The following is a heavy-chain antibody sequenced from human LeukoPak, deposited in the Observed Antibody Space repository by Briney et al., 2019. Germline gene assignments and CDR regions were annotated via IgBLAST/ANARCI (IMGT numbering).Heavy chain of an antibody. D-gene: IGHD4-17*01. CDR1: GLTFSSYW. J-gene: IGHJ4*02. CDR3: AGDYSARDY. V-gene: IGHV3-7*01. CDR2: IKPDGNEK. Sequence: GGSLRLSCAASGLTFSSYWMSWVRQAPGKGLEWVANIKPDGNEKYYVDSVKGRFTISRDNAKNSLYLQMNSLRADDTAVCYCAGDYSARDYWGQGTPVTVSS.